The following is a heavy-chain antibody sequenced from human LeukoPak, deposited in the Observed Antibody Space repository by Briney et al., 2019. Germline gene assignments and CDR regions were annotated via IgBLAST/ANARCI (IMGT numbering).Heavy chain of an antibody. J-gene: IGHJ6*02. CDR1: GYTFTNYG. D-gene: IGHD3-22*01. CDR3: ARVFHYDDSSGYYYEMSDYNYYGMDV. V-gene: IGHV1-18*04. CDR2: ISAYNGNT. Sequence: ASVKVSCKATGYTFTNYGISWIRQAPGQGLEWMGWISAYNGNTNYAQKLQGRVTMTTDTSTSTTYMELRSLRSDDTAVYYCARVFHYDDSSGYYYEMSDYNYYGMDVWGQGTTVTVSS.